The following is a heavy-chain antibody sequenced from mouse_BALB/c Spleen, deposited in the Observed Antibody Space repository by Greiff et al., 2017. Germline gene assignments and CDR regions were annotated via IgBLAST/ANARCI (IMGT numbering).Heavy chain of an antibody. Sequence: EVKVEESGGGLVQPGGSMKLSCVASGFTFSSYWMSWVRQSPEKGLEWVAEIRLKSDNYATHYAESVKGKFTISRDDSKSRLYLQMNSLRAEDTGIYYCTGDGYYVAYWGQGTLVTVSA. D-gene: IGHD2-3*01. CDR2: IRLKSDNYAT. CDR1: GFTFSSYW. V-gene: IGHV6-6*02. CDR3: TGDGYYVAY. J-gene: IGHJ3*01.